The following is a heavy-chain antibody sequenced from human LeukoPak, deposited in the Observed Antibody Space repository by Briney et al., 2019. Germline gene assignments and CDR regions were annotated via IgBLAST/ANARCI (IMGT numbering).Heavy chain of an antibody. V-gene: IGHV3-7*01. Sequence: PGGSLRLSCVASGFTLSSHWMNWVRQAPGKGPEWVANIKQDGSGKYYVDSVKGRFTISRDNAKKSLYLQMNSLRTEDTAVYYCARDSDYIDGVNFDYWGQGTPVTVSS. CDR1: GFTLSSHW. CDR2: IKQDGSGK. D-gene: IGHD4-11*01. J-gene: IGHJ4*02. CDR3: ARDSDYIDGVNFDY.